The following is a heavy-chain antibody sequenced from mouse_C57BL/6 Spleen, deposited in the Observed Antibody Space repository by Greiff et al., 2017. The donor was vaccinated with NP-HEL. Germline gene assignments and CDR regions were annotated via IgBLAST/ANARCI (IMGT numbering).Heavy chain of an antibody. CDR2: ISSGSSTI. V-gene: IGHV5-17*01. Sequence: EVKLVESGGGLVKPGGSLKLSCAASGFTFSDYGMHWVRQAPEKGLEWVAYISSGSSTIYYADTVKGRFTISRDNAKNTLFLQMTSLWSEDTAMYYWARDCHWYFDVWGTGTTVTVSS. J-gene: IGHJ1*03. CDR1: GFTFSDYG. CDR3: ARDCHWYFDV.